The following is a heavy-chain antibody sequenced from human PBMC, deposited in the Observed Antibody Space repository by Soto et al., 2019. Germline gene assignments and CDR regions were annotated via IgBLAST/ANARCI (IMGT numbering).Heavy chain of an antibody. CDR1: GGTFSSYA. J-gene: IGHJ1*01. Sequence: QVQLAQSGAEVKKPGSSVKVSCKASGGTFSSYAISWVRQAPGQGLEWMGGIIPVFGTPNYAQKFQGRVTITADEYTRTAYMERSSLRSEDTAVYYCATEAVAGPAYWGQGPLVTVSS. V-gene: IGHV1-69*01. CDR2: IIPVFGTP. D-gene: IGHD6-19*01. CDR3: ATEAVAGPAY.